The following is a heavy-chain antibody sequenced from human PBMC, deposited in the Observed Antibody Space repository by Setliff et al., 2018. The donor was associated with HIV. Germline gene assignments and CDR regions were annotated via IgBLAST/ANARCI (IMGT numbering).Heavy chain of an antibody. J-gene: IGHJ3*02. Sequence: RASVKVSCKASGGTFSSFAINWVRQAPGQGLEWVGGIIPVFGTTSYGHHFQGRVAITADASTSTAYLDLYSLRSEDTAVYYCARDHHSGSDWSRLGAFDIWGQGTGVTVSS. V-gene: IGHV1-69*13. CDR2: IIPVFGTT. CDR1: GGTFSSFA. D-gene: IGHD1-26*01. CDR3: ARDHHSGSDWSRLGAFDI.